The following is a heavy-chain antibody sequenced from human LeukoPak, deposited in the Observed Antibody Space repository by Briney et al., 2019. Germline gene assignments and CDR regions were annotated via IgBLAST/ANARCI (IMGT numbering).Heavy chain of an antibody. CDR2: INHSGST. V-gene: IGHV4-34*01. D-gene: IGHD3-10*01. CDR3: VRVDYGSGSYYKSFWFDP. J-gene: IGHJ5*02. Sequence: SETLSLTCAVYGGSFSGYYWSWIRQPPGKGLEWIGEINHSGSTNYNPSLKSRVTISVDTSKNQFSLKPSSVTAADTALYYCVRVDYGSGSYYKSFWFDPWGRGTLVAVSS. CDR1: GGSFSGYY.